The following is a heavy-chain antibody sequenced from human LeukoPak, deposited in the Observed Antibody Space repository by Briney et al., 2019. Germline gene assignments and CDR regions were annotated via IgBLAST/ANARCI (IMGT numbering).Heavy chain of an antibody. CDR1: GFTFSSYS. J-gene: IGHJ3*02. Sequence: GSLRLSCGASGFTFSSYSMSWVRQAPGKGLEWVSSISSSSSYIYYADSVKGRFTISRDNAKNSLYLQMNSLRAEDTAVYYCAKLQSGSYPGHAFDIWGQGTMVTVSS. CDR3: AKLQSGSYPGHAFDI. V-gene: IGHV3-21*04. D-gene: IGHD1-26*01. CDR2: ISSSSSYI.